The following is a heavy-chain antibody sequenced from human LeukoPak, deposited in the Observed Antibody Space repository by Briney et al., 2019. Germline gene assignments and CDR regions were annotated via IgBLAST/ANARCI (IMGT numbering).Heavy chain of an antibody. D-gene: IGHD3-16*01. Sequence: GASVKVSCKASGYTFTSYHLHWVRQAPGQGLEWMGIINPSGGSTTYAQKFQGRVTMTRETSTSTVYMELSSLRSEDTAVYYCARNPLSLRGVDSWGQGALVTVSS. V-gene: IGHV1-46*01. CDR2: INPSGGST. CDR3: ARNPLSLRGVDS. CDR1: GYTFTSYH. J-gene: IGHJ4*02.